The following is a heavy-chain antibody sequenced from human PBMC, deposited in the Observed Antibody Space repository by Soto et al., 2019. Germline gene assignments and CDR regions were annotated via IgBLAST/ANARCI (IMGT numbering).Heavy chain of an antibody. CDR1: GSSFPIDY. Sequence: VSLNVYGKPFGSSFPIDYIHLVRQAPGQGLEWMGIINPSGGSTSYAQKFQGRVTMTRDTSTSTVYMELSSLRSEDTAVYYCARDPFSSYYLDNWGQAHLVTGS. V-gene: IGHV1-46*01. CDR3: ARDPFSSYYLDN. J-gene: IGHJ4*02. CDR2: INPSGGST. D-gene: IGHD6-6*01.